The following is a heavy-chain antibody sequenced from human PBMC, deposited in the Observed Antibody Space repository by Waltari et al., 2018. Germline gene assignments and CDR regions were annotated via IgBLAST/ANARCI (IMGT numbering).Heavy chain of an antibody. CDR2: IYTSGST. V-gene: IGHV4-61*02. CDR3: ARVEAVAGTNWFDP. CDR1: GGSISSGSSY. Sequence: QVQLQESGPGLVKPSQTLSLTCTASGGSISSGSSYWTWIRQPAGKGLEWIGRIYTSGSTNYNPSLKSRVTISVDTSKNQFSLKLSSVTAADTAVYYCARVEAVAGTNWFDPWGQGTLVTVSS. J-gene: IGHJ5*02. D-gene: IGHD6-19*01.